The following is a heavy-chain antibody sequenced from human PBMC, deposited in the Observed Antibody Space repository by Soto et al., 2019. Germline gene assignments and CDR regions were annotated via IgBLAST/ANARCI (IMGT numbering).Heavy chain of an antibody. D-gene: IGHD1-20*01. CDR3: ARDRSQYKWNTGDFVY. V-gene: IGHV1-18*01. Sequence: ASVKASCKASGYTFTSYGSSWVRQAPGQGLEWMGWISAYNGNTNYAQKLQGRVTMTTDTSTSTAYMELRSLRSDDTAVYYCARDRSQYKWNTGDFVYWGQGTLVTVSS. CDR2: ISAYNGNT. CDR1: GYTFTSYG. J-gene: IGHJ4*02.